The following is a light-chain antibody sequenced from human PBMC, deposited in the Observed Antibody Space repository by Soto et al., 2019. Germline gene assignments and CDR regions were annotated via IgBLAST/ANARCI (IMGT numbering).Light chain of an antibody. V-gene: IGLV2-8*01. CDR3: SSYAGSNNPWV. Sequence: QSALTQPPSASGSPGQSVTISCTGTSSDVGGYNYVSWYQQHPGKAPKLMIYEVSKRPSGVPDRFSGSKSGNTASLTGSGLQAEDEADYYCSSYAGSNNPWVFGGGTQLTVL. CDR2: EVS. CDR1: SSDVGGYNY. J-gene: IGLJ3*02.